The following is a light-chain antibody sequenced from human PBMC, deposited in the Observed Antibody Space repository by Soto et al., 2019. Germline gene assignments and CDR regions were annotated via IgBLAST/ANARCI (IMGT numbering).Light chain of an antibody. Sequence: EIVLTQSPGTLSLSPGERATLSCRASQSVSSGFLAWYQQKPGQAPRLLIYAASSRATGIPDRFSGSGSGTDFALTISRLEPEDFAVYYCQQYGNSRTFGQGTKVDIK. V-gene: IGKV3-20*01. J-gene: IGKJ1*01. CDR2: AAS. CDR1: QSVSSGF. CDR3: QQYGNSRT.